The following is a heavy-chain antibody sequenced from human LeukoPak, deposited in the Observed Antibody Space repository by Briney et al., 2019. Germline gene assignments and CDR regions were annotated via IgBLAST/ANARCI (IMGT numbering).Heavy chain of an antibody. CDR2: IYGGGST. D-gene: IGHD6-6*01. CDR3: ASLRVRPGLDV. Sequence: PGGSLRLSCEASGFTVSSNYMSWVRQAPGKGLEWVSVIYGGGSTYYADSVEGRFTISRDTSKNTLYLQMNSLRAEDTAVYYCASLRVRPGLDVWGQGTTVTVSS. CDR1: GFTVSSNY. J-gene: IGHJ6*02. V-gene: IGHV3-53*01.